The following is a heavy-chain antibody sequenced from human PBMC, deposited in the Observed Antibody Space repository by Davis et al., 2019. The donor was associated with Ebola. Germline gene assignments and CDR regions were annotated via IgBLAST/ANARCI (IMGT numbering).Heavy chain of an antibody. D-gene: IGHD4-23*01. CDR2: ISGSGAST. Sequence: GESLKISCAASGFTFSSNAMTWVRQAPGKGLEWVASISGSGASTYYGESVKGRFTFSRDNSKNTLYLQMNSLRAEDTAVYYCANLDYGDNSGFDYWGQGTLVTVSS. V-gene: IGHV3-23*01. J-gene: IGHJ4*02. CDR3: ANLDYGDNSGFDY. CDR1: GFTFSSNA.